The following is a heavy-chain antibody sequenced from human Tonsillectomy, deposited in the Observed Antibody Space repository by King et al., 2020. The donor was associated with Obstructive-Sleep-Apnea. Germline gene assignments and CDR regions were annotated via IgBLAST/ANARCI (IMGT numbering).Heavy chain of an antibody. CDR1: GGSISSSTYY. J-gene: IGHJ3*02. V-gene: IGHV4-39*06. Sequence: QLQESGPGLVKPSETLSLICTVSGGSISSSTYYWGWIRQPPGKGLEWIGSIYYSGSTYYNPPLKSRVPISVETSKNQFPLKVSSVTAADTAVYYCARGACRYDDAFDIWGQGTMVTVSS. D-gene: IGHD1-14*01. CDR2: IYYSGST. CDR3: ARGACRYDDAFDI.